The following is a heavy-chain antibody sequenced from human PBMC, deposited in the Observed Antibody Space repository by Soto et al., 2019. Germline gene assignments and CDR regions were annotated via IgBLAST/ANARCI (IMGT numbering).Heavy chain of an antibody. CDR3: ARGFDWLLHYYYYGMDV. Sequence: GGSLRLSCAASGFTFSSYWMSWVRQAPGKGLEWVANIKQDGSEKYYVDSVKGRFTISRDNAKNSLYLQMNSLRAEDTAVYYCARGFDWLLHYYYYGMDVWGQGTTVTVSS. D-gene: IGHD3-9*01. V-gene: IGHV3-7*01. CDR1: GFTFSSYW. J-gene: IGHJ6*02. CDR2: IKQDGSEK.